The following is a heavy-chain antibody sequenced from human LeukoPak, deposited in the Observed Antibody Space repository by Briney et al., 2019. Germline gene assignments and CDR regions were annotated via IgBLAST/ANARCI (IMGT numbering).Heavy chain of an antibody. Sequence: PGGSLTLSCAASGFTVSSNYMSWLRQAPGKGLEWVSVIYSGCSTYYADSVKGRFTISRHNSKNTLYLQMNSLRAEDTAVYYCARDPGMDVWGQGTTVTVSS. J-gene: IGHJ6*02. V-gene: IGHV3-53*04. CDR3: ARDPGMDV. CDR1: GFTVSSNY. CDR2: IYSGCST.